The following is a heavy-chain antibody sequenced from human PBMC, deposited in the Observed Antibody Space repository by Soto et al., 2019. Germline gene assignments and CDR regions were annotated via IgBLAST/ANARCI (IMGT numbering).Heavy chain of an antibody. D-gene: IGHD3-9*01. CDR1: GFTFSSYA. V-gene: IGHV3-23*01. J-gene: IGHJ4*02. CDR3: AKVPRILRYFDWSENYFEY. CDR2: ISGSGGST. Sequence: GWSLRLSCAASGFTFSSYAMSLVRQAPGKGLEWVSAISGSGGSTYYADSVKGRFTISRDNSKSTLYLQMNSLRAEDTAVYYCAKVPRILRYFDWSENYFEYWGQGTLVTVSS.